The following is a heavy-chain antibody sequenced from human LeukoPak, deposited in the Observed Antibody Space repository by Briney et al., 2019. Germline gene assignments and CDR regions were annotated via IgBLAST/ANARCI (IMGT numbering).Heavy chain of an antibody. V-gene: IGHV4-59*08. J-gene: IGHJ1*01. CDR2: IYYSGST. CDR1: GGSISSYY. Sequence: PSETLSLTCTVSGGSISSYYWSWIRQPPGKGLEWIGYIYYSGSTNYNPSLKSRVTISVDTSKNQFSLKLSSVTAADTAVYYCVRHAQQGVPRFQHWGQGTLVTVSS. D-gene: IGHD1/OR15-1a*01. CDR3: VRHAQQGVPRFQH.